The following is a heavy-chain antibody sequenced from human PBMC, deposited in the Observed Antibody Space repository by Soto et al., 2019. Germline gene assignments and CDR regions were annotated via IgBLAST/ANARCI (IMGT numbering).Heavy chain of an antibody. CDR1: GFSLSGTGLR. Sequence: TLTLTCTVSGFSLSGTGLRVTWIRQPPGKALEWLARIDWEDTKLYSSSLKTRLTISRDTSKNQVVLTMTSMDPADTGTYYCARAFYGMDVWGQGTTVTVSS. J-gene: IGHJ6*02. CDR3: ARAFYGMDV. CDR2: IDWEDTK. V-gene: IGHV2-70*04.